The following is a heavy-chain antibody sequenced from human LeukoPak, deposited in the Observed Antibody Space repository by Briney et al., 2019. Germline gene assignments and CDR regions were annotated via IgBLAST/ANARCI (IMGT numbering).Heavy chain of an antibody. D-gene: IGHD4-11*01. CDR2: ITNDGRIT. V-gene: IGHV3-74*01. CDR3: ARGDSRTFAY. CDR1: GSTFSSYW. Sequence: PGGSLRLSCAASGSTFSSYWMHWVRQAPGKGLVWVSRITNDGRITSSADSVKGRFTISRDNANNTLYLQMTCLKAEDTAMYYCARGDSRTFAYWGQGTLVTVSS. J-gene: IGHJ4*02.